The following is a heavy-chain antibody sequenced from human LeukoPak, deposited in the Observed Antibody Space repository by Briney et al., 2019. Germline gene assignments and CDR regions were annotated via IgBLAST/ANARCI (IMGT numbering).Heavy chain of an antibody. CDR2: INPSGGST. Sequence: GASVKVSCKASGYTFNSYYMHWVRQAPGQGLECRGIINPSGGSTSYAQKFQGRVTMTRDTSTSTLYMQLSSLRSEDTAVYYCASDPRRYSGYAYFDYWGQGTLVTVSS. J-gene: IGHJ4*02. D-gene: IGHD5-12*01. CDR1: GYTFNSYY. CDR3: ASDPRRYSGYAYFDY. V-gene: IGHV1-46*02.